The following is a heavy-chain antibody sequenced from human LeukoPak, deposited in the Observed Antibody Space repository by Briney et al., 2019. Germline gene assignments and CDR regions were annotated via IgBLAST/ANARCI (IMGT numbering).Heavy chain of an antibody. CDR1: GGSFSGYY. CDR2: MNHSGSA. Sequence: SETLSLTCAVYGGSFSGYYWTWIRQPPGKGLEWIGEMNHSGSANYNPSLKSRVTISVDTSKNQCSLRLSSVTAADTAVYYCARHALATINYWGKGTTVTVSS. CDR3: ARHALATINY. D-gene: IGHD5-24*01. V-gene: IGHV4-34*01. J-gene: IGHJ6*04.